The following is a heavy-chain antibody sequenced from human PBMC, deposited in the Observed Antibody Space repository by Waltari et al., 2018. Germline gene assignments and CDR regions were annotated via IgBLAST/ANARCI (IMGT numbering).Heavy chain of an antibody. D-gene: IGHD2-15*01. CDR3: ARDRGRGIYLDS. J-gene: IGHJ4*02. Sequence: QLQLQESGPGLVKPSGTLSLTCAVSGDSMSSTDWWSWVRQSPRKGLEWIGQVQRSGRTNYNPSFASRVTISIDTSTNQFSLKVTSATAADTAVYFCARDRGRGIYLDSWGQGTLVTVSP. CDR2: VQRSGRT. V-gene: IGHV4-4*02. CDR1: GDSMSSTDW.